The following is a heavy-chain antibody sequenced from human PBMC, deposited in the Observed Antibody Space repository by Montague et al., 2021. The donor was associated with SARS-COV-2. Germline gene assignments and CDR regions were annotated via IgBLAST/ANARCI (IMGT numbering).Heavy chain of an antibody. Sequence: SLRLSCAASGFTFGDYAMSWVRQAPGKGLEWVGFIRSKAYGGTTEYAASVKGRFTISRDDSKSIAYLQMNSLKTEDTAVYYCTRDDFWSGYHDYWGQGTPGTVSS. CDR2: IRSKAYGGTT. J-gene: IGHJ4*02. CDR1: GFTFGDYA. CDR3: TRDDFWSGYHDY. V-gene: IGHV3-49*04. D-gene: IGHD3-3*01.